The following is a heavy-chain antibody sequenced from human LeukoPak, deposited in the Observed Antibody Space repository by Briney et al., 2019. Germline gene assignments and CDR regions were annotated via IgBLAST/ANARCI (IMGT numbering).Heavy chain of an antibody. D-gene: IGHD2-2*02. Sequence: PGGSLRLSCAASGFTFSDYYMSWIRQAPGKGLEWVSYISSSGSTIYYADSVKGRFNISRDNAKNSLYLQMNSLRAEDTAVYYCVRDRIVVVPAAIGFDYWGQGTLVTVSS. CDR1: GFTFSDYY. J-gene: IGHJ4*02. V-gene: IGHV3-11*01. CDR3: VRDRIVVVPAAIGFDY. CDR2: ISSSGSTI.